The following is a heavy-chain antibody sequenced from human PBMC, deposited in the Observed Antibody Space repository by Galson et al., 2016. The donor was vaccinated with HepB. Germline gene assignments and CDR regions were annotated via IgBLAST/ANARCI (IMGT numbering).Heavy chain of an antibody. CDR2: TYYRSKWYN. CDR1: GDSVSSNSAA. V-gene: IGHV6-1*01. D-gene: IGHD6-19*01. Sequence: CAISGDSVSSNSAAWNWIRQSPSRGLEWLGMTYYRSKWYNDYAVSVKSRITINPDTSKNQFSLQLNSVTPEDTAVYYCARVHQGWYAGYFDYWGQGTLVTVSS. J-gene: IGHJ4*02. CDR3: ARVHQGWYAGYFDY.